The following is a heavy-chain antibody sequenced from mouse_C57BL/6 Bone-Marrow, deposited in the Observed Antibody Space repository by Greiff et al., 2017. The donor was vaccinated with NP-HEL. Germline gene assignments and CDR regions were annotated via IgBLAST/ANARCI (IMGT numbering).Heavy chain of an antibody. V-gene: IGHV1-80*01. J-gene: IGHJ2*01. CDR2: IYPGDGDT. Sequence: QVQLQQSGAELVKPGASVKISCKASGYAFSSYWMNWVKQRPGKGLEWIGQIYPGDGDTNYNGKFKGKATLTADKSSSTAYMQLSSLTSEDSAVYFCARGGYGSSLDYWGQGTTLTVSS. CDR1: GYAFSSYW. CDR3: ARGGYGSSLDY. D-gene: IGHD1-1*01.